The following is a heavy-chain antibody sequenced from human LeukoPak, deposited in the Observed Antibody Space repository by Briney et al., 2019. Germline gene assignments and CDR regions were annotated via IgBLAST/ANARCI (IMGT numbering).Heavy chain of an antibody. CDR1: GYTFTSYY. D-gene: IGHD3-22*01. Sequence: SCKASGYTFTSYYMHWDRQAPGKGLEWVAVISYDGSNKYYADSVKGRFTISRDNSKNTLYLQMNSLRAEDTAVYYCAKDGGVRTYYYDSSGYRPLDYWGQGTLVTVSS. CDR2: ISYDGSNK. CDR3: AKDGGVRTYYYDSSGYRPLDY. J-gene: IGHJ4*02. V-gene: IGHV3-30*18.